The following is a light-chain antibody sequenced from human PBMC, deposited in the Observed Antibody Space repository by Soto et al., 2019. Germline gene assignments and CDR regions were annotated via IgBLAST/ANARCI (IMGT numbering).Light chain of an antibody. CDR1: SSDIGAYNY. J-gene: IGLJ3*02. Sequence: QSALTQPASVSGSPGQSITISCTGTSSDIGAYNYVSWYQQHPGKAPKVIIFEVSNRPSGVSNRFSGSKSGNTASLTISGLQPEDEADYHCSSYTGGNTYWIFGGGTKLPS. CDR3: SSYTGGNTYWI. CDR2: EVS. V-gene: IGLV2-14*01.